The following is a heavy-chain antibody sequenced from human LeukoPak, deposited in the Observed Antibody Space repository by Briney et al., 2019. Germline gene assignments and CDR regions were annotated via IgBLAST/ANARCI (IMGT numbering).Heavy chain of an antibody. CDR3: ARGISGATALDF. CDR1: GFTFSTYS. D-gene: IGHD4/OR15-4a*01. J-gene: IGHJ4*02. CDR2: ISIGSTYV. Sequence: GGSLRLSCTASGFTFSTYSMNWVRQAPGKGLEWVSYISIGSTYVYYADSVKDRFTVSRDNAKNSLVLQMNSLRAEDTAVYYCARGISGATALDFWGQGTLVTVSS. V-gene: IGHV3-21*01.